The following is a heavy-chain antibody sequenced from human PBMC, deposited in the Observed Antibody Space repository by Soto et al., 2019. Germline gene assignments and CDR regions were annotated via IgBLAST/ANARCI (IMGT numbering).Heavy chain of an antibody. D-gene: IGHD3-9*01. Sequence: QVQLQESGPGLVKPSGTLSLTCAVSGGSISSSNWWNWVRQPPGKGMEWIGEIHHRGNTRYNPSLKSRVTISVDKYKNQFSLMLSPVTVADTAVYYCARVSDDILTGFYLFDYWGQGTPVTVSS. CDR2: IHHRGNT. V-gene: IGHV4-4*02. J-gene: IGHJ4*02. CDR3: ARVSDDILTGFYLFDY. CDR1: GGSISSSNW.